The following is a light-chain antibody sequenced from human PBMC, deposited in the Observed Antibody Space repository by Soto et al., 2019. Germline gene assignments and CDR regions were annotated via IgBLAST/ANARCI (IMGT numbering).Light chain of an antibody. CDR1: QGIRND. CDR3: LQDYNYPLT. Sequence: AIQITQSPSSLSASVGDRVTITCRSSQGIRNDLGWYQQKQGKAPKLLIYAASSLQSGVPSRFSGSGSGTDFTLTISSLQPEDFATYYCLQDYNYPLTLGQGTKVDIK. CDR2: AAS. J-gene: IGKJ1*01. V-gene: IGKV1-6*01.